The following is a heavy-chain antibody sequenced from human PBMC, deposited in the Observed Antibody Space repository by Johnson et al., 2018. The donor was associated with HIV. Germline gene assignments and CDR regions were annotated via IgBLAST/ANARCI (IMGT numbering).Heavy chain of an antibody. V-gene: IGHV3-20*04. D-gene: IGHD6-6*01. J-gene: IGHJ3*02. CDR3: ARSGAASIAARGDAFDI. CDR2: IVSDVSSA. Sequence: EVQLVESGGGVVRPGGSLRLSCAASGFTFDDYGMSWVRQAPGQGLVWVSRIVSDVSSAIYTDSVTGRFTISRDNAKNSLYLQMNSLRAEDTAVYYCARSGAASIAARGDAFDIWGQGTMVTVSS. CDR1: GFTFDDYG.